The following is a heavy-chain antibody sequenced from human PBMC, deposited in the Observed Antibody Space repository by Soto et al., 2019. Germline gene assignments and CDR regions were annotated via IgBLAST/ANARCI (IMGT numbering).Heavy chain of an antibody. CDR1: GFTFSNYW. J-gene: IGHJ5*02. V-gene: IGHV3-7*03. CDR2: IKEDGSEK. D-gene: IGHD3-16*02. CDR3: ARYRSLDP. Sequence: GGSLRLSCVDSGFTFSNYWMTWVRQAPGKGLRWVASIKEDGSEKYYVDSVKGRFTISRDNARNSLYLLMNSLRVEDTAVYYCARYRSLDPWGQGILVTVYS.